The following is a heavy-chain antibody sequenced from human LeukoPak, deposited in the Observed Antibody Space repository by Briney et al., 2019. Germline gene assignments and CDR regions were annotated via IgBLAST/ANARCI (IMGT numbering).Heavy chain of an antibody. Sequence: GRSLRLSCAASGFTFSSYAMHWVRQAPGKGLEWVAVISYDASDKYYADSVEGRFSISRDNSKDTVYLQMNSLRAEDTAVYSCARDGRFFSYDSSGYHDYWGQGTLVTVSS. J-gene: IGHJ4*02. D-gene: IGHD3-22*01. V-gene: IGHV3-30*01. CDR3: ARDGRFFSYDSSGYHDY. CDR1: GFTFSSYA. CDR2: ISYDASDK.